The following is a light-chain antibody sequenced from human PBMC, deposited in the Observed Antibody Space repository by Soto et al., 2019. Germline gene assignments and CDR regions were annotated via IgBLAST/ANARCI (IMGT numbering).Light chain of an antibody. V-gene: IGKV1-12*01. CDR3: QQAASFPIT. Sequence: IQMTQSPSSVSASLVDRVTITCRASQGIGSWLAWYQQKPGKAPNLLIYTVSSLQSGVPSRFSGSGSGTDFTLTISNLQPEDFATYYCQQAASFPITFGQGTRLEIK. CDR1: QGIGSW. J-gene: IGKJ5*01. CDR2: TVS.